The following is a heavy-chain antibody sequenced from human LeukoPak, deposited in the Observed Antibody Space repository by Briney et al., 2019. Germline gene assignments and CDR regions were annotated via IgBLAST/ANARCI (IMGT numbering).Heavy chain of an antibody. CDR2: INSDGSST. J-gene: IGHJ4*02. V-gene: IGHV3-74*01. CDR1: GFTFSNYW. D-gene: IGHD6-13*01. Sequence: SGGSLRLSCAASGFTFSNYWMHWVRQAPGKGLVWVSRINSDGSSTSYADSVKGRFTISRDNAKNTLYLQMNSLRAGDTAVYYCARVRGYSDTPGLDYWGQGALVTVSS. CDR3: ARVRGYSDTPGLDY.